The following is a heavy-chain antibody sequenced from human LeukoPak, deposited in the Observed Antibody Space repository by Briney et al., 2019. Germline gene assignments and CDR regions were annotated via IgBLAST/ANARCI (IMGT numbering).Heavy chain of an antibody. Sequence: SVKVSCKASGGTFSSYAISWVRQAPGQGLEWMGRIIPIFGTAKYAQKFQGRVTITADESTSTAYMELNSLRSEDTAVYYCARDPITPSGRRYFDWSPEFWGQGTLVTVSS. CDR1: GGTFSSYA. J-gene: IGHJ4*01. V-gene: IGHV1-69*13. CDR3: ARDPITPSGRRYFDWSPEF. CDR2: IIPIFGTA. D-gene: IGHD3-9*01.